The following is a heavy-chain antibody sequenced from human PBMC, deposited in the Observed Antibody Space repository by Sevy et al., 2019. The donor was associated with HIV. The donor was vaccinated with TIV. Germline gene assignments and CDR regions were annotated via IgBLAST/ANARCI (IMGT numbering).Heavy chain of an antibody. Sequence: GGSLRLSCAASGFTFNTYSMNWVRQAPGKGLEWVSSISASSSLIYSADSVKGRFTISRDNTKNSLYLQMNNLRAEDTALYYCARGIIMIVDTDHGAFDIWGQGTMVTVSS. CDR2: ISASSSLI. CDR1: GFTFNTYS. CDR3: ARGIIMIVDTDHGAFDI. V-gene: IGHV3-21*06. D-gene: IGHD3-22*01. J-gene: IGHJ3*02.